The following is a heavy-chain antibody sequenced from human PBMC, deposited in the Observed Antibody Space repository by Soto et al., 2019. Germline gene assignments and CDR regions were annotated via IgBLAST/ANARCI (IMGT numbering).Heavy chain of an antibody. J-gene: IGHJ6*02. CDR1: GFTFSSYG. CDR3: AKDPVSPVTYYYYGMDV. CDR2: ISYDGSNK. V-gene: IGHV3-30*18. D-gene: IGHD3-16*02. Sequence: GGSLRLSCAASGFTFSSYGMHWVRQAPGKGLEWVAVISYDGSNKYYADSVKGRFTISRDNSKNTLYLQMNSLRAEDTAVYYCAKDPVSPVTYYYYGMDVWGQGTTVTVSS.